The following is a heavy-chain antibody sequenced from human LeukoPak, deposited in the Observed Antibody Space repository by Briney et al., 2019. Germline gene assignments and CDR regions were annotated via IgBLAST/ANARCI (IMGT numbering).Heavy chain of an antibody. Sequence: GGSLRLSCAASGFTFSDYYMSWIRQAPGKGLEWVSYISSSSSHTNCADSVKGRFTISRDNAKNSLYLQMNSLRAEDTAVYYCARHQYCYDSSGYSDWGQGTLVTVSS. V-gene: IGHV3-11*06. CDR1: GFTFSDYY. D-gene: IGHD3-22*01. J-gene: IGHJ4*02. CDR3: ARHQYCYDSSGYSD. CDR2: ISSSSSHT.